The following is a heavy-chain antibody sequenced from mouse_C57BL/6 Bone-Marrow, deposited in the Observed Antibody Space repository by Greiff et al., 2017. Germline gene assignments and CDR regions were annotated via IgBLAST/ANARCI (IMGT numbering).Heavy chain of an antibody. Sequence: QVQLQQSGAELVKPGASVKLSCKASGYTFTEYTIHWVKQRSGQGLEWIGWFYPGSGSIKYNEKFKDKATLTADKSSSTVYMELSRLTSEDSAVYFCARHEAPYDYDEGDYYAMDYWGQGTSVTVSS. V-gene: IGHV1-62-2*01. J-gene: IGHJ4*01. CDR3: ARHEAPYDYDEGDYYAMDY. D-gene: IGHD2-4*01. CDR1: GYTFTEYT. CDR2: FYPGSGSI.